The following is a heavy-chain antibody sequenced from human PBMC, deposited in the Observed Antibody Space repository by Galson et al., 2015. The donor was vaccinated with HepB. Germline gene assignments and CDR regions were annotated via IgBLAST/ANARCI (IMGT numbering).Heavy chain of an antibody. V-gene: IGHV3-53*01. CDR1: GFIVSSNY. D-gene: IGHD3-22*01. CDR2: IFSGGNT. CDR3: AGGGYYYDSSDYYYLEY. Sequence: SLRLSCAASGFIVSSNYMSWVRQAPGKGLEWVSVIFSGGNTYYADSVKGRFTISRDKSKNTLYLQMNSLRAEDTAVYYCAGGGYYYDSSDYYYLEYWGQGTLVTVSS. J-gene: IGHJ4*02.